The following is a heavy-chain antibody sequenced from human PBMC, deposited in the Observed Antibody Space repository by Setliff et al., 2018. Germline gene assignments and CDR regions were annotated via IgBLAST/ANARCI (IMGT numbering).Heavy chain of an antibody. CDR2: IYHSGIS. CDR3: ARHTRGNYFYMDV. CDR1: GFSISSGYW. V-gene: IGHV4-4*02. Sequence: KTSETLSLTCAVSGFSISSGYWWGWVRQPPGKGLQWIGEIYHSGISNYSPSLKSRVTMSVDQSKNHFSLKLSSVTAADTAIYYCARHTRGNYFYMDVWGKGTTVTVSS. J-gene: IGHJ6*03.